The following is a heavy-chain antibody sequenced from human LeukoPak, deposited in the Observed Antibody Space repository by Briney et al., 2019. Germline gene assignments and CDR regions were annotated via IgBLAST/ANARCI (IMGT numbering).Heavy chain of an antibody. J-gene: IGHJ3*01. CDR3: TRGAVGSTPHAAFDF. Sequence: SETLSLTCTVSGGSISNYYWNWIRQSAGRGLELIGRIHSSGSTNYSPSLKSRVTMSVDTSKNQFSLKLTSVTAADTAVYYCTRGAVGSTPHAAFDFWGQGTMVTV. CDR1: GGSISNYY. V-gene: IGHV4-4*07. CDR2: IHSSGST. D-gene: IGHD1-26*01.